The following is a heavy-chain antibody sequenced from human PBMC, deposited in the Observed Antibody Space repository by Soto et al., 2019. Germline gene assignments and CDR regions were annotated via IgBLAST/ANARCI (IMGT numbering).Heavy chain of an antibody. CDR1: GFSLNTGGVG. J-gene: IGHJ4*02. CDR2: IYWDDDK. D-gene: IGHD2-21*01. CDR3: AHTPFFGDKLDY. V-gene: IGHV2-5*02. Sequence: QITLKESGPTLVKPTQTLTLTCTFSGFSLNTGGVGVAWIRQSPGKALEWLAVIYWDDDKRYSPSLKSRLTIPKDTSKNQVVFTMTHMDPVDTATYYCAHTPFFGDKLDYWGQGTLVTVSS.